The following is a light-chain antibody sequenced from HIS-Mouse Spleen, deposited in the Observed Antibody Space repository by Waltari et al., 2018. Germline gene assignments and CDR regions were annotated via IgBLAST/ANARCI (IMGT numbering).Light chain of an antibody. CDR1: KLGAKF. V-gene: IGLV3-1*01. CDR3: QAWDSSLV. J-gene: IGLJ2*01. Sequence: SYELTQPPPVSVSPGQTASITCSGEKLGAKFACWYQQKPGQSPVLVIYQDSKRPSGIPERFSGSNSGNTATLTISGTQAMDEADYYCQAWDSSLVFGGGTKLTVL. CDR2: QDS.